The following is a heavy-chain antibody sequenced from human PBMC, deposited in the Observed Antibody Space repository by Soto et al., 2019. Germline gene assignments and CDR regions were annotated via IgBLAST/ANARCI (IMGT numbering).Heavy chain of an antibody. J-gene: IGHJ6*02. CDR3: ARDAFCGGDCYYRQHFYYGLDV. V-gene: IGHV1-8*01. CDR2: MNPNSENT. CDR1: GYTFTSYD. D-gene: IGHD2-21*02. Sequence: ASVKVSCKASGYTFTSYDINWVRQATGQGLEWMGWMNPNSENTGYAQKFQGRVTMTSNTSIGTAYMELSSLRSDDTAIYYCARDAFCGGDCYYRQHFYYGLDVWGQGTTVTVYS.